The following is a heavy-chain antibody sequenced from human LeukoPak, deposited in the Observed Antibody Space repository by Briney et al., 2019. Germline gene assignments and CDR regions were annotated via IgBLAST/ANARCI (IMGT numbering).Heavy chain of an antibody. CDR1: GFTVSSNY. CDR3: ARGQYCSGGSCYSFDY. Sequence: GGSLRLSCAASGFTVSSNYMTWVRQAPGKGLDWVSVICSGGSTYYADSVKGRFTISRDNSKNTLYLQMNNLRAEDTAVYYCARGQYCSGGSCYSFDYWGQGTLVTVSS. J-gene: IGHJ4*02. V-gene: IGHV3-53*01. D-gene: IGHD2-15*01. CDR2: ICSGGST.